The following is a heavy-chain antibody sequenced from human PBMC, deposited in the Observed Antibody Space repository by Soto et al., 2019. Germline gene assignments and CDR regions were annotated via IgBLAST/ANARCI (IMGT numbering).Heavy chain of an antibody. Sequence: QVQLVQSGAEVKKPEASVKVSCKASGYTFTSYDINWVRQATGHGLEWMGWMNPNSGNTVYAQKFQGRVTMTRDTSISTAYMELSSLRSEDTAVYYCARERTGTTSNWFDPWGQGTLVTVSS. CDR1: GYTFTSYD. CDR3: ARERTGTTSNWFDP. V-gene: IGHV1-8*01. CDR2: MNPNSGNT. D-gene: IGHD1-7*01. J-gene: IGHJ5*02.